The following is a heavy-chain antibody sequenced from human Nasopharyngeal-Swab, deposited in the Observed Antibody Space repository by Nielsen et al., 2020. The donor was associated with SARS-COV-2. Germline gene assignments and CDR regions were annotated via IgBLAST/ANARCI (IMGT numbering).Heavy chain of an antibody. V-gene: IGHV3-21*01. CDR2: ISSRSSYI. Sequence: GGSLRLSCAASGFTFNNYNFNWVRQAPGKGLEWVSSISSRSSYIYYAASVKGRFTISRDNAKNSLYLQMNSLRAEDTAVYYCARDGLDYDFWSAYFMDVWGQGTKVTFSS. J-gene: IGHJ6*02. D-gene: IGHD3-3*01. CDR3: ARDGLDYDFWSAYFMDV. CDR1: GFTFNNYN.